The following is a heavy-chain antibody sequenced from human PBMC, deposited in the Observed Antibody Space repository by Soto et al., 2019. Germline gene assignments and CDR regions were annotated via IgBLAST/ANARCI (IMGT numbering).Heavy chain of an antibody. V-gene: IGHV4-30-2*01. CDR3: ARVTTGSGSYYNAYFDY. CDR2: IYHSGST. Sequence: SETLSLTFTVSGGSLSSSSYYWGWIRPPPGKGLEWIGYIYHSGSTYYNPALKSRVTISVDRSKNQFSLKLSSVTAADTAVYYCARVTTGSGSYYNAYFDYWGQGTLVTVSS. J-gene: IGHJ4*02. CDR1: GGSLSSSSYY. D-gene: IGHD3-10*01.